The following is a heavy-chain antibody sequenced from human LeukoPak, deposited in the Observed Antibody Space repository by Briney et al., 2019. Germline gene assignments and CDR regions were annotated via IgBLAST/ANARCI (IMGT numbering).Heavy chain of an antibody. J-gene: IGHJ4*02. CDR2: IYYSGSP. V-gene: IGHV4-59*01. Sequence: PSETLSLTCTVSGASISSYYWSWIRQPPGKGLEWIGYIYYSGSPTYNPSLKSRVTIAADTSKNQFSLKLSSVTAADTAMYYCARGFAYGDTGSFDYWGQGALVTVSS. CDR1: GASISSYY. CDR3: ARGFAYGDTGSFDY. D-gene: IGHD4-17*01.